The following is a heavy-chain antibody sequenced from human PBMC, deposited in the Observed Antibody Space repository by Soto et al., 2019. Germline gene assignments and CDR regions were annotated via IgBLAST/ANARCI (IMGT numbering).Heavy chain of an antibody. CDR3: ARTKYSSGWYGGYYFDN. V-gene: IGHV1-18*01. Sequence: QVQLVQSGAEVKKPGASVKVSCKASGYTFTSYGISWVRQAPGQGLEWMTWFSADNGNINYAQKLQGRVTMTTDTSTSTTYMELRSLRSDDTAVYYCARTKYSSGWYGGYYFDNWGQVTLVTVSS. CDR2: FSADNGNI. J-gene: IGHJ4*02. D-gene: IGHD6-19*01. CDR1: GYTFTSYG.